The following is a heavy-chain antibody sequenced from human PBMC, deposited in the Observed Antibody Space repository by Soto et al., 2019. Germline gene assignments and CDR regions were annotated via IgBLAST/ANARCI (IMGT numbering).Heavy chain of an antibody. CDR2: INAGNGNT. V-gene: IGHV1-3*01. Sequence: GASVKVSCKASGSTFTSYAMHWVRQAPGQRLEWMGWINAGNGNTKYSQKFQGRVTITRDTSASTAYMELSSLRSEDTAVYYCARDRRMVRGAFSYYFDYWGQGTLVTVSS. CDR3: ARDRRMVRGAFSYYFDY. D-gene: IGHD3-10*01. J-gene: IGHJ4*02. CDR1: GSTFTSYA.